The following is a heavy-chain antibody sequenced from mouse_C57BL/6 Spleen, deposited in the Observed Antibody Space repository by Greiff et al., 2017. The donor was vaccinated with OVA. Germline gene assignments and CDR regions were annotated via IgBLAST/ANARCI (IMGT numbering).Heavy chain of an antibody. CDR3: AGTTVVAHLYFDV. J-gene: IGHJ1*03. CDR2: IYPGDGDT. V-gene: IGHV1-82*01. CDR1: GYAFSSSW. D-gene: IGHD1-1*01. Sequence: VQRVESGPELVKPGASVKISCKASGYAFSSSWMNWVKQRPGKGLEWIGRIYPGDGDTNYNGKFKGKATLTADKSSSTAYMQLSSLTSEDSAVYFCAGTTVVAHLYFDVWGTGTTVTVSS.